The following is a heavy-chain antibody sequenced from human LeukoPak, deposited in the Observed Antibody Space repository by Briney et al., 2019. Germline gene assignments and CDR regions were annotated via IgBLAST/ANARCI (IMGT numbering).Heavy chain of an antibody. J-gene: IGHJ4*02. CDR3: ARGWGYCSSTSCYTPINY. D-gene: IGHD2-2*01. Sequence: GGSLRLSCAASGFTFSSYAMHWVRQAPGKGLEWVAVISYDGSNKYYADSVKGRFTISRGNSKNTLYLQMNSLRAEDTAVYYCARGWGYCSSTSCYTPINYWGQGTLVTVSS. CDR1: GFTFSSYA. V-gene: IGHV3-30*04. CDR2: ISYDGSNK.